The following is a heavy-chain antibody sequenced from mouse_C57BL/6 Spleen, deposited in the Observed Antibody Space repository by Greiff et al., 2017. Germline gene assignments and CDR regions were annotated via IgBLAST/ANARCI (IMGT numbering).Heavy chain of an antibody. D-gene: IGHD1-1*01. CDR2: IDPSDRYT. Sequence: QVQLQQPGAELVRPGTSVKLSCTASGYTFTSYWMHWVKQRPGQGLEWIGVIDPSDRYTNYNQKFKGKATMTVDTSSSTAYMQHSSLTSEDSAVXYCASPYYGGCAMDYWGQGTSVTVSS. V-gene: IGHV1-59*01. CDR3: ASPYYGGCAMDY. J-gene: IGHJ4*01. CDR1: GYTFTSYW.